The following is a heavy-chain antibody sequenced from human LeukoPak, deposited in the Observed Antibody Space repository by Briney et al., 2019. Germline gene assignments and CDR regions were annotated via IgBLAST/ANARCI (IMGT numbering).Heavy chain of an antibody. CDR1: GGSFCGYY. J-gene: IGHJ4*02. CDR2: INNSGST. CDR3: ARVNPYCGGDCLDFDY. Sequence: PSETLSLTCVVSGGSFCGYYWSWIRNPPGKGREWIGEINNSGSTYYNPSLKCLVTISVDTSKNQFSLKLSSVTAADTAVYYCARVNPYCGGDCLDFDYWGQGTLVTVSS. V-gene: IGHV4-34*01. D-gene: IGHD2-21*02.